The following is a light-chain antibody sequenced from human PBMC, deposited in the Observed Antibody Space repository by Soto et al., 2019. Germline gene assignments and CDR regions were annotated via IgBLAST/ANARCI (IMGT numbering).Light chain of an antibody. V-gene: IGKV1-39*01. CDR1: QSISSY. Sequence: DIQMTQSPSSLSASVGDRVTITCRASQSISSYLNWYQQKPGKAPNLLIYAASNLQSGVPSRFSGSGSGTDFTLTISSLQPEDFATYYCQQSYNSFTFGPGTQVDIK. CDR2: AAS. CDR3: QQSYNSFT. J-gene: IGKJ3*01.